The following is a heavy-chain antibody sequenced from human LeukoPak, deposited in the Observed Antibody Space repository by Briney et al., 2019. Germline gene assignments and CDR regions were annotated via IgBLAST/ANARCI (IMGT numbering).Heavy chain of an antibody. V-gene: IGHV3-66*01. CDR3: ARDYADQLSTGGSS. CDR2: IYPSGGT. D-gene: IGHD2-2*01. J-gene: IGHJ5*02. CDR1: GLTFSIYA. Sequence: GGSLRLSCAASGLTFSIYAMTWVRQAPGKGLEWVSIIYPSGGTYYADSVKGRFIISRDNSKNTVYLQMTSLRAEDTAVYYCARDYADQLSTGGSSWGQGTLVTVSS.